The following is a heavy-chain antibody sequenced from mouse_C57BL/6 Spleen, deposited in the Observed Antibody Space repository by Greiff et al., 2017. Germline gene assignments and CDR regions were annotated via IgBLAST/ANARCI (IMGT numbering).Heavy chain of an antibody. V-gene: IGHV1-50*01. D-gene: IGHD3-2*02. CDR2: IDPSDSYT. Sequence: QVQLQQPGAELVKPGASVKLFCKASGYTFTSYWMQWVKQRPGQGLAWIGEIDPSDSYTNYNQKFKGKATLTVDTSSSTAYMQLSSLTSEDSAVYYCASLLDSSGWFADWGQGTLVTVSA. J-gene: IGHJ3*01. CDR3: ASLLDSSGWFAD. CDR1: GYTFTSYW.